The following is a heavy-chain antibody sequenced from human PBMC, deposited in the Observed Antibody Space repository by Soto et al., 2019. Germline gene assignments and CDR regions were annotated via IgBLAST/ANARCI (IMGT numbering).Heavy chain of an antibody. D-gene: IGHD6-19*01. J-gene: IGHJ6*03. CDR1: EFTFSNYG. CDR2: IWYDGSNK. CDR3: AREMWSSRYSSGWPTFYYMDV. Sequence: GGSLRLSCAASEFTFSNYGMHWVRQAPGKGLEWVAVIWYDGSNKYYGDSVKGRFTISRDNSRDTLYLQMNSLRADDTAVYYCAREMWSSRYSSGWPTFYYMDVWGKGTTVTVSS. V-gene: IGHV3-33*01.